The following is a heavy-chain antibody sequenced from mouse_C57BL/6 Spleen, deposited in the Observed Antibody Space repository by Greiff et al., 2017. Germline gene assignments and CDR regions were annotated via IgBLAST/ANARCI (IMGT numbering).Heavy chain of an antibody. Sequence: EVKLVESGGGLVKPGGSLKLSCAASGFTFSSYAMSWVRQTPEKRLEWVATISDGGSYTYYPDNVKGRFTISRDNTKNNLYLQMSQLKSEDTAMYYCARREYDSFDYWGQGTTLTVSS. D-gene: IGHD2-4*01. J-gene: IGHJ2*01. CDR3: ARREYDSFDY. CDR1: GFTFSSYA. CDR2: ISDGGSYT. V-gene: IGHV5-4*03.